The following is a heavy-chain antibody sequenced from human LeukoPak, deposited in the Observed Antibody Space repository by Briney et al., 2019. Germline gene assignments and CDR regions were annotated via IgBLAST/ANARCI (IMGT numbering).Heavy chain of an antibody. Sequence: GRSLRLSCAASGFTFGDYAMHWVRQAPGKGLEWVSGISWNSGSIGYADSVKGRFTISRDNAKNSLYLQMNSLRAEDTALYYCAKDKGIYSGSYTGYFDYWGQGTLVTVSS. CDR3: AKDKGIYSGSYTGYFDY. CDR1: GFTFGDYA. CDR2: ISWNSGSI. V-gene: IGHV3-9*01. D-gene: IGHD1-26*01. J-gene: IGHJ4*02.